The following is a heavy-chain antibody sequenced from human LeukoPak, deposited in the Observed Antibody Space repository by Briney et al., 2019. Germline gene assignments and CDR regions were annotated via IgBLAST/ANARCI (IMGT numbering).Heavy chain of an antibody. CDR2: IRYDGSNK. CDR1: GFTFSSYG. D-gene: IGHD3-22*01. V-gene: IGHV3-30*02. J-gene: IGHJ4*02. Sequence: PGGSLRLSCAASGFTFSSYGMHWVRQAPGKGLEWVAFIRYDGSNKYYADSVKGRFTISRDNSKNTLYLQMNSLRAEDTAVYYCAKEPMIRATANYFDYWGQGTLVTVSS. CDR3: AKEPMIRATANYFDY.